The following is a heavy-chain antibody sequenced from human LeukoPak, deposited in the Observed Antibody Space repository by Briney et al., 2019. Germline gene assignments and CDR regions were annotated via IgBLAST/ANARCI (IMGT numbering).Heavy chain of an antibody. CDR3: ARDRPPGLTAS. J-gene: IGHJ4*02. CDR2: IHYSGNT. Sequence: SETLSLTCTVSGGSISSYYWSWIRQPPGNGLEWIGDIHYSGNTKYNPSLKSRVTISVDTSKNQFSLKLNSVTAADAAVYYCARDRPPGLTASWGQGILVTVSS. V-gene: IGHV4-59*01. CDR1: GGSISSYY. D-gene: IGHD1-14*01.